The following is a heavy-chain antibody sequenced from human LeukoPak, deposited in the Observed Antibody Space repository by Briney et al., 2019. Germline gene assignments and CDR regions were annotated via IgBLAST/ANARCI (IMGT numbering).Heavy chain of an antibody. CDR3: ARASREFSLDY. J-gene: IGHJ4*02. Sequence: SETLSLTCTVSGGSITNYYWSWIRQPPGKGLEWIGYIYYSGSTKYKSSLKSRVTISVDTSKNQFSLKLSSVTAADTAVYYCARASREFSLDYWGQGTLVTVSS. CDR2: IYYSGST. V-gene: IGHV4-59*01. D-gene: IGHD3-16*02. CDR1: GGSITNYY.